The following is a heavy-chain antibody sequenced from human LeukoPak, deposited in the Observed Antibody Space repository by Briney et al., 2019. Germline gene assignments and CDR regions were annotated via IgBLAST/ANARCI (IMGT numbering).Heavy chain of an antibody. CDR3: ARDYGSSGWYFNWFDP. CDR1: GFTFSSYE. J-gene: IGHJ5*02. V-gene: IGHV3-48*03. D-gene: IGHD6-19*01. CDR2: ISSSGSTI. Sequence: PGGSLRLSCAASGFTFSSYEMNWVRQAPGKGLEWVSYISSSGSTIYYADSVKGRFTISRDNAKNSLYLQMNSLRAEDTAVYYCARDYGSSGWYFNWFDPWGQGTLVTVSS.